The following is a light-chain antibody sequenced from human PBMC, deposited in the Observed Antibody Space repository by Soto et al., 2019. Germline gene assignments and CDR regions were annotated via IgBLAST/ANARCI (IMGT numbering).Light chain of an antibody. CDR2: GAS. CDR1: QSVSSN. V-gene: IGKV3-15*01. CDR3: QQYDNWPPVT. Sequence: EVVTTQSPATLSVSPGEGATLSCRASQSVSSNLAWYQQKPGQAPRLLIYGASTRATGVPARFSGSGSGTDFTLTISSLQSEDFAIYYCQQYDNWPPVTFGQGTRLEIK. J-gene: IGKJ5*01.